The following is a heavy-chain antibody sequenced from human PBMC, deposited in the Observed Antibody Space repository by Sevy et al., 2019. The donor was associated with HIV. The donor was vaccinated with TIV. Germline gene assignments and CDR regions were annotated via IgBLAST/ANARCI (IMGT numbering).Heavy chain of an antibody. D-gene: IGHD2-2*01. J-gene: IGHJ6*02. CDR3: ASGYCSSTSCPGGDPIYYYYGMDV. V-gene: IGHV3-48*01. CDR1: GFTFSSYS. CDR2: ISSSSSTI. Sequence: GGSLRLSCAASGFTFSSYSMNWVRQAPGKGLEWVSYISSSSSTIYYADSVKGRFTISRDNDKNSLYLQMNSLRAEDTAVYYCASGYCSSTSCPGGDPIYYYYGMDVWGQGTTVTVSS.